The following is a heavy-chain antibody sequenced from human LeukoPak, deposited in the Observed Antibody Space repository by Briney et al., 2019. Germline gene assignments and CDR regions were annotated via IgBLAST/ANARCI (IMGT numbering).Heavy chain of an antibody. J-gene: IGHJ5*02. Sequence: GGSLRLSCAASGFTFSSYSINWLRQAPGKGLEWLSYISSSGTTMYYAGSVKGRFTISRDNAKNTLYLQIGSLRADDTAVYYCTRMSREAPGLPDLWGQGTLVTVSS. CDR1: GFTFSSYS. CDR2: ISSSGTTM. V-gene: IGHV3-48*04. CDR3: TRMSREAPGLPDL. D-gene: IGHD5-24*01.